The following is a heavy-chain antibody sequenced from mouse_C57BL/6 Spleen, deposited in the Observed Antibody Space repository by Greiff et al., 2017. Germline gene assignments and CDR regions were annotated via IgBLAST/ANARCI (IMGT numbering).Heavy chain of an antibody. CDR1: GYTFTSSW. CDR2: VHPSDSDT. CDR3: AMGDNYSFAY. D-gene: IGHD2-12*01. J-gene: IGHJ3*01. Sequence: QVQLKQPGAELVKPGASVKVSCKASGYTFTSSWMHWVKQRPGQGLEWIGRVHPSDSDTNYNEKFKGQATLTVDKSSSTAYMQLSSLTSEDSSVYYCAMGDNYSFAYWGQGTLVTVAA. V-gene: IGHV1-74*01.